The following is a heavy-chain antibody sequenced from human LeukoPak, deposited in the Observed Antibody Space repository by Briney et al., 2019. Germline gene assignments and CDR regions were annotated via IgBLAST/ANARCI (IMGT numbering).Heavy chain of an antibody. V-gene: IGHV3-21*05. CDR3: ARIGVDTPRNNWFDP. J-gene: IGHJ5*02. Sequence: PGGSLRLSCAASGFTLSSYWMHWARQAPGKGLEWVSYISGSSSYIAYADSVKGRFTISRDNAKNSLFLQMNTLRAEDTAVYYCARIGVDTPRNNWFDPWGQGTLVTVSS. CDR1: GFTLSSYW. D-gene: IGHD2-2*02. CDR2: ISGSSSYI.